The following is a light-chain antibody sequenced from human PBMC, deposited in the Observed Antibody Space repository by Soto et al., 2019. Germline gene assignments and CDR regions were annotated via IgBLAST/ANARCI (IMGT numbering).Light chain of an antibody. Sequence: QSVLTQAPSASGTPGQRVTISCSGSSSNIGRNTANWFQQVPGTAPKLLIQGDNQRSSGVPDRFSGSKSGTSASLAIRGLHCEDETDYYCEAWDDRLNGRLSGGGTQRTVL. CDR3: EAWDDRLNGRL. J-gene: IGLJ3*02. CDR1: SSNIGRNT. V-gene: IGLV1-44*01. CDR2: GDN.